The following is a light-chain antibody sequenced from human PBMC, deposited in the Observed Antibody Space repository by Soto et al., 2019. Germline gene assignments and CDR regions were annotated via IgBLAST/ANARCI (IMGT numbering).Light chain of an antibody. CDR2: DNN. CDR3: GTWDSSLSAGV. J-gene: IGLJ1*01. Sequence: QSVLTQPPSVSAAPGQKVTISCFGSSSNIGNNYVSWFQQLPGTAPKLLIYDNNERPSGIPDRFSGSKSGTSATLGITGLQTGDEADYYCGTWDSSLSAGVFGTGTKVTVL. V-gene: IGLV1-51*01. CDR1: SSNIGNNY.